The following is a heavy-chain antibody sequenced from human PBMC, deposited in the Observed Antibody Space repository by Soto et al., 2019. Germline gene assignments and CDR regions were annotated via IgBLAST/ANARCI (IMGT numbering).Heavy chain of an antibody. V-gene: IGHV1-69*13. CDR3: ARIRRDGYNYRDYYYYGMDV. J-gene: IGHJ6*02. D-gene: IGHD5-12*01. CDR1: GGTFSSYA. CDR2: IIPIFGTA. Sequence: SVKVSCEASGGTFSSYAINWVRQAPGQGLEWMGGIIPIFGTANYAQKFQGRVTITADESTSTAYMELSSLRSEDTAVYYCARIRRDGYNYRDYYYYGMDVWGQGTTVTVSS.